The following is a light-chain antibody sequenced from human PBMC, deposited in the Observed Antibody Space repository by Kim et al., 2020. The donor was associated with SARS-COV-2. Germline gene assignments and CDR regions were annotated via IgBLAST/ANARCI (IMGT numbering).Light chain of an antibody. Sequence: GASATRSCRASQSFSRSYIAWYQQKLGPAPRLLIYGESTRATGIPDRFSGSASGTDFTLTVSRLEPEDFAVYYCQLYSSSPPGLTFGGGTKVDIK. V-gene: IGKV3-20*01. CDR1: QSFSRSY. J-gene: IGKJ4*01. CDR2: GES. CDR3: QLYSSSPPGLT.